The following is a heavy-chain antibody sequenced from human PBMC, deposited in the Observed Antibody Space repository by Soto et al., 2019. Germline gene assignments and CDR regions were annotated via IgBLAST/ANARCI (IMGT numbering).Heavy chain of an antibody. D-gene: IGHD3-10*01. Sequence: GGSLRLSCAASGFTFSSYAMSWVRQAPGKGLEWVSAISGSGGSTYYADSVKGRFTISRDNSKNTLYLQMNSLRAEDTAVYYCAKSGGSGISYYYMDVWGKGTTVTVSS. CDR2: ISGSGGST. CDR1: GFTFSSYA. J-gene: IGHJ6*03. CDR3: AKSGGSGISYYYMDV. V-gene: IGHV3-23*01.